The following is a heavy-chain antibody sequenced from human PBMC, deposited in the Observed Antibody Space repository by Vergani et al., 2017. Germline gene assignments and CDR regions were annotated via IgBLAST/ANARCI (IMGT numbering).Heavy chain of an antibody. V-gene: IGHV4-59*01. J-gene: IGHJ4*02. D-gene: IGHD3-9*01. CDR3: AGKTSAYDILTGYYHTHPFDY. CDR2: IYYRGST. Sequence: QVQLQESGPGLVKPSETLSLTCTVSGGSISSYYWSWIRPPPGKGLEWIGYIYYRGSTNYNPSLKSRVTISVDTSKNQFSLKLSSVTAADTAVYYCAGKTSAYDILTGYYHTHPFDYWGQGTLVTVSS. CDR1: GGSISSYY.